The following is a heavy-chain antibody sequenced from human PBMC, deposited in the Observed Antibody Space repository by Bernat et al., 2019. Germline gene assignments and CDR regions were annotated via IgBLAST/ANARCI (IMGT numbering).Heavy chain of an antibody. V-gene: IGHV3-30*18. J-gene: IGHJ4*02. Sequence: QVQLVESGGGVVQPGRSLRLSCAASGFTFSSYGMHWVRQAPGKGLEWVAVISYDGSNKYYADSVKGRFTISRDNSKNTLYLQMNSLRAEDTAVYYCVKDEYSYGYVPDYWGQGTLVTVSS. CDR1: GFTFSSYG. CDR3: VKDEYSYGYVPDY. CDR2: ISYDGSNK. D-gene: IGHD5-18*01.